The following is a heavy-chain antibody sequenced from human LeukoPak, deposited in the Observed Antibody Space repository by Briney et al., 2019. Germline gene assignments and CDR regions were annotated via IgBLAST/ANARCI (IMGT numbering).Heavy chain of an antibody. CDR3: AELTSMVEQY. CDR2: INSDGSST. CDR1: GLTLSSYW. V-gene: IGHV3-74*01. D-gene: IGHD3-10*01. Sequence: GGSLRLSCAASGLTLSSYWMHWVRQAPGKGLVWVSRINSDGSSTRYANSVKGRFTISRDNAKNTLYLQMNSLRAEDTAVYYCAELTSMVEQYWGQGALVTVSS. J-gene: IGHJ4*02.